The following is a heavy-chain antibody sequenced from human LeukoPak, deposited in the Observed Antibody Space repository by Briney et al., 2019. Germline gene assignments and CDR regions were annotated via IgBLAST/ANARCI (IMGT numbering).Heavy chain of an antibody. CDR3: AKDVSPLGWYLDF. J-gene: IGHJ4*02. CDR2: ITASGSST. D-gene: IGHD2-15*01. Sequence: GGSLRLSCAASGFTFSSYAMTWVRQAPGKGLDWVATITASGSSTFHADSVKHRFTISRDNSKNTLYLLVDSLRAEDTAIYYCAKDVSPLGWYLDFWSQGVGVSVFS. CDR1: GFTFSSYA. V-gene: IGHV3-23*01.